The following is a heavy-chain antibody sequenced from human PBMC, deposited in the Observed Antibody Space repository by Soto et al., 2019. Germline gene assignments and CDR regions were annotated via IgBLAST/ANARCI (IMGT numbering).Heavy chain of an antibody. CDR2: IYSGGST. CDR1: GFSVSSNY. J-gene: IGHJ4*02. D-gene: IGHD6-19*01. CDR3: TRSSSGGNFDY. Sequence: GGSLRLSCAASGFSVSSNYMSWVRQAPGKGLEWVSVIYSGGSTYYADSVKGRFTISKDNSKNTLYLQMNSLRAEDTAVYYCTRSSSGGNFDYWGQGTLVTVSS. V-gene: IGHV3-66*01.